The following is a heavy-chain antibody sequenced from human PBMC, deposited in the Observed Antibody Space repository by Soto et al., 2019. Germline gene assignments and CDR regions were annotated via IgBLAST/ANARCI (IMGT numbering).Heavy chain of an antibody. V-gene: IGHV1-2*02. Sequence: GASVKVSCKASGYTFTGYYMHWVRQAPGQGLEWMGWINPNSGGTNYAQKFQGRVTMTRDTSISTAYMELSRLRSDDTAVYYCARVRRYDILTGSRFAYWGQGTLVTVSS. CDR3: ARVRRYDILTGSRFAY. D-gene: IGHD3-9*01. CDR1: GYTFTGYY. J-gene: IGHJ4*02. CDR2: INPNSGGT.